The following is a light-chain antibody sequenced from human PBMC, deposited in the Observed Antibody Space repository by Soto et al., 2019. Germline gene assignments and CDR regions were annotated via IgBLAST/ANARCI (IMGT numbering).Light chain of an antibody. CDR2: AVT. CDR3: SSYTSSSTL. Sequence: QSVLTQPASVSGSPGQSITISCTGTSSDVGGYNYVSWYQQHPGKAPKLMIYAVTDRPSGVSSRFSGSKSANTASLTIPGLQAEDEADYYCSSYTSSSTLFGTGTKVTVL. V-gene: IGLV2-14*01. J-gene: IGLJ1*01. CDR1: SSDVGGYNY.